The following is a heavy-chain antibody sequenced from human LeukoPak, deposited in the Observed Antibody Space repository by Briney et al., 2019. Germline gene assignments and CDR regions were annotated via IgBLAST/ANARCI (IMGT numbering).Heavy chain of an antibody. V-gene: IGHV3-23*01. D-gene: IGHD3-10*01. CDR1: GITLSNYG. Sequence: GGSLRLSCVVSGITLSNYGMSWVRQAPGKGLEWVAGISDRGGSTNYADSVKGRFTISRDNSKNTLYLQMNSLRAEDTAVYYCAKDRDYYGSGSYRAGYYFDYWGQGTLVTVSS. CDR3: AKDRDYYGSGSYRAGYYFDY. J-gene: IGHJ4*02. CDR2: ISDRGGST.